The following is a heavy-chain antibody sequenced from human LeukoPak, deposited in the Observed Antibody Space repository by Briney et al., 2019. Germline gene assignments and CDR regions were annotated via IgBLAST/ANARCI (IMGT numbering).Heavy chain of an antibody. CDR3: AGDIVVVPAAPTNWFDP. Sequence: SETLSLTCAVSGYSISSGYYWSWIRQPAGKGLEWIGRIYTSGSTNYNPSLKSRVTISVDTSKNQFSLKLSSVTAADTAVYYCAGDIVVVPAAPTNWFDPWGQGTLVTVSS. CDR1: GYSISSGYY. D-gene: IGHD2-2*01. CDR2: IYTSGST. J-gene: IGHJ5*02. V-gene: IGHV4-61*02.